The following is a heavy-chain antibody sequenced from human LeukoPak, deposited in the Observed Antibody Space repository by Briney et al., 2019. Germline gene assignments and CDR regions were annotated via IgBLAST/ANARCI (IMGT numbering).Heavy chain of an antibody. D-gene: IGHD3-9*01. CDR2: INPNTGGT. CDR3: ARDRTDYDILTGYYRGGFDY. V-gene: IGHV1-2*02. J-gene: IGHJ4*02. Sequence: VASVKVSCKASGYTFTGYYMHWVRQAPGQGLEWMGWINPNTGGTNYAQKFQARVTMTRDTSISTAYMELSRLRSDDTAVYYCARDRTDYDILTGYYRGGFDYWGQGTLVTVSS. CDR1: GYTFTGYY.